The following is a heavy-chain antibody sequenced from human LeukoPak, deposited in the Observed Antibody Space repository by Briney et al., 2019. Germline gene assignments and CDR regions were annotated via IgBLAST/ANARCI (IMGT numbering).Heavy chain of an antibody. CDR2: IYYSGST. V-gene: IGHV4-31*03. Sequence: SETLSLTCTVSGGSISSGGYYWRWIRQHPGKGLEWIGYIYYSGSTYYNPSLKSRVTISVDRSKNQFSLKLSSVTAADTAVYYCARVGAAAGPFQHWGQGTLVTVSS. J-gene: IGHJ1*01. CDR1: GGSISSGGYY. CDR3: ARVGAAAGPFQH. D-gene: IGHD6-13*01.